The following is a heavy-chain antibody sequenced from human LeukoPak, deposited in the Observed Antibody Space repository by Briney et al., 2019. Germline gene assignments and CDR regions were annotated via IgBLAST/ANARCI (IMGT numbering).Heavy chain of an antibody. Sequence: GGSLRLSCVASGFTFGKYWMSWVRQAPGKGLEWVANIKLDGSEKNYVDSVKGRFTISRDNTKNSLYLQMNSLRAEDTAVFYCXRDQYDTWSRRGNFDSWGQGTLVIVSS. CDR1: GFTFGKYW. CDR2: IKLDGSEK. V-gene: IGHV3-7*03. CDR3: XRDQYDTWSRRGNFDS. J-gene: IGHJ4*02. D-gene: IGHD3/OR15-3a*01.